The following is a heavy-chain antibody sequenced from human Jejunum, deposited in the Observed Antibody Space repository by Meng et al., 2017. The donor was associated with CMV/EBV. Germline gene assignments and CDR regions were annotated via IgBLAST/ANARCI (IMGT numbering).Heavy chain of an antibody. D-gene: IGHD4-11*01. Sequence: EVQLWESGGGLFKPGESLRLSCAASGFSFSTYGMNWVRQVPGKGLQWVSLINGNGLNTYYADSVKGRFTISRDNSKNTLYLQMSSLRAEDTAIYFCATLGVTTLPSDYWGQGTLVTVSS. CDR1: GFSFSTYG. V-gene: IGHV3-23*01. CDR2: INGNGLNT. CDR3: ATLGVTTLPSDY. J-gene: IGHJ4*02.